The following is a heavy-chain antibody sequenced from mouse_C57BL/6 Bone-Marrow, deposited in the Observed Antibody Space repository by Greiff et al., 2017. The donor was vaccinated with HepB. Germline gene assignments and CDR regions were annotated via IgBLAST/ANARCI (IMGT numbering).Heavy chain of an antibody. CDR3: TREHSNYEFDY. Sequence: EVMLVESGEGLVKPGGSLKLSCAASGFTFSSYAMSWVRQTPEKRLEWVAYISSGGDYIYYADTVKGRFTISRDNARNTLYLQMSSLKSEDTAMYYYTREHSNYEFDYWGQGTTLTVSS. CDR2: ISSGGDYI. J-gene: IGHJ2*01. D-gene: IGHD2-5*01. V-gene: IGHV5-9-1*02. CDR1: GFTFSSYA.